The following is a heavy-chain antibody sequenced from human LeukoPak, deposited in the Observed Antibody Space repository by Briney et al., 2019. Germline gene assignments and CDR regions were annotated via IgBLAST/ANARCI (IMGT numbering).Heavy chain of an antibody. CDR2: IWYDGSNK. J-gene: IGHJ4*02. V-gene: IGHV3-33*01. Sequence: GGSLRLSCAASGFTFSSYGMHWVRQAPGKGLEWVAVIWYDGSNKYYADSVKGRFTISRDNSKNTLYLQMNSLRAEDTAVYYCARYPGFWSGLYYFDYWGQGTLVIVSS. CDR3: ARYPGFWSGLYYFDY. CDR1: GFTFSSYG. D-gene: IGHD3-3*01.